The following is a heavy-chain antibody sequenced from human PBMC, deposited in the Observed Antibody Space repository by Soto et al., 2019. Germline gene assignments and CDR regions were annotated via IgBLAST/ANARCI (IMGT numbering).Heavy chain of an antibody. Sequence: EVQLVESGGGLEQPGGSLRLSCAASGFTFNSYTMNWVRQAPGKGLEWLSHIGRDGTIVAYADSVKGRFTISRDNVKNSMYRQRNSLRDDDTAVYYCTRDSAYSFDYWGQGALVTVSS. CDR1: GFTFNSYT. CDR3: TRDSAYSFDY. CDR2: IGRDGTIV. V-gene: IGHV3-48*02. J-gene: IGHJ4*02. D-gene: IGHD1-1*01.